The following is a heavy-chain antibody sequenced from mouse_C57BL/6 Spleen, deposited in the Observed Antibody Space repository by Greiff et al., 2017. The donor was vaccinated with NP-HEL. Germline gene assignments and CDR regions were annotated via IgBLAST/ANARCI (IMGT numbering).Heavy chain of an antibody. CDR1: GYSITSGYY. J-gene: IGHJ4*01. CDR2: ISYDGSN. V-gene: IGHV3-6*01. Sequence: ESGPGLVKPSQSLSLTCSVTGYSITSGYYWNWIRQFPGNKLEWMGYISYDGSNNYNPSLKNRISITRDTSKNQFFLKLNSVTTEDTATYYCARREGYAMDYWGQGTSVTVSS. CDR3: ARREGYAMDY.